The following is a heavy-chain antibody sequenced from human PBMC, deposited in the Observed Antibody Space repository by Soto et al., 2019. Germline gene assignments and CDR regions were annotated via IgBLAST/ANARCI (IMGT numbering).Heavy chain of an antibody. CDR2: IDGSGGTT. CDR1: GFPFSSTD. CDR3: AKNSGWFNN. D-gene: IGHD6-19*01. J-gene: IGHJ4*02. Sequence: PXGSLRLSRAASGFPFSSTDMTWVRQAPGKGLDWVSTIDGSGGTTYYADSVKGRFTISRDNSMNTVYLQMNSLRADDTALYYCAKNSGWFNNWGQGALVTVSS. V-gene: IGHV3-23*01.